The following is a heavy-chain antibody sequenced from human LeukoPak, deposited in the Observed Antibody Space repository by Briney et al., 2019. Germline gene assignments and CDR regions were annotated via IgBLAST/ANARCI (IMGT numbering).Heavy chain of an antibody. CDR1: GGSISSYY. D-gene: IGHD1-1*01. CDR3: ARHGRWDSGTYSFDY. J-gene: IGHJ4*02. V-gene: IGHV4-59*08. Sequence: SETLSLTCTVSGGSISSYYWSWIRQPPGKGLEWIVYIYYSGSTSYNPSLKRRVTISVDTSKNHFSLKLTSVTAADTAVYYCARHGRWDSGTYSFDYWGQGTLITVSS. CDR2: IYYSGST.